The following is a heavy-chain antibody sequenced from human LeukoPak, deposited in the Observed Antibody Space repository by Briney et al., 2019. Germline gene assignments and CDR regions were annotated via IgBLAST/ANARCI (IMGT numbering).Heavy chain of an antibody. CDR2: IKQDGSEK. D-gene: IGHD6-13*01. V-gene: IGHV3-7*01. J-gene: IGHJ4*02. Sequence: PGGSLRLSCAASGFTFSSYWMSWVRQAPGKGLEWVANIKQDGSEKYYVDSVKGRFTISRDNAKNSLYLQMNSLRAEDTAVYYCARDSWAAAGTGYFDYWGRGTLVTVSS. CDR3: ARDSWAAAGTGYFDY. CDR1: GFTFSSYW.